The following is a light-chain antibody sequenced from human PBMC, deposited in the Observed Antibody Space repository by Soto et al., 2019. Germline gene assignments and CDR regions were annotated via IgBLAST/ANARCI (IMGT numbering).Light chain of an antibody. J-gene: IGKJ1*01. V-gene: IGKV3D-15*01. CDR1: QSVSSK. CDR3: QQYNNWHPWT. CDR2: GAS. Sequence: EILMTQSPATLSVSPGERATLSCRASQSVSSKLAWYQQKPGQAPRLLIYGASTRATGIPARFSGSGSGTEFTLTISSLKSEDFAVYYCQQYNNWHPWTFGQGTKVDIK.